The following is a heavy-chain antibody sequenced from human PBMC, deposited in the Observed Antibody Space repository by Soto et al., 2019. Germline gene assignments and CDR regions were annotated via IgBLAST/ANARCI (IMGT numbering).Heavy chain of an antibody. CDR1: GFTFSSYG. D-gene: IGHD2-8*01. V-gene: IGHV3-30*18. CDR3: AKQVIPHTNGVDS. Sequence: GSLRLSCAASGFTFSSYGIHWVRQAPGKGLEWVAVISYDGSNKYYADSVKGRFTISRDNSQNTLYLQMNSLRAEDTAVYHCAKQVIPHTNGVDSRGQGTMVTVSS. CDR2: ISYDGSNK. J-gene: IGHJ3*01.